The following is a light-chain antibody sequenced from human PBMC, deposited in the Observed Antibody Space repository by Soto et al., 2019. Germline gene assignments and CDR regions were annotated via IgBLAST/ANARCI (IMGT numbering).Light chain of an antibody. CDR2: AAS. CDR1: QSSRSY. Sequence: DVQRTQSPSSVFRGGGDTVTITCRASQSSRSYLNWYQKKPGKAPKLLIYAASSLQSGVPSRFSGSGSGTDFTLTISSLQNEDFATYYCQQSYSTLTWTFGQGTKVDIK. J-gene: IGKJ1*01. V-gene: IGKV1-39*01. CDR3: QQSYSTLTWT.